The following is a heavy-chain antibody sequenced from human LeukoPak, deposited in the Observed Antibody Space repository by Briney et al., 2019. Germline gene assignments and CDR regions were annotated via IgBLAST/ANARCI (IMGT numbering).Heavy chain of an antibody. V-gene: IGHV3-33*01. D-gene: IGHD1-1*01. CDR1: EFTFTTYG. CDR3: ARDWKTNSFDY. J-gene: IGHJ4*02. Sequence: GGSLRLSCAASEFTFTTYGMHWVRQAPGKGLEWVAFIYYDGSNIYYADYVKGRFTISRDISKNTLYLPRDRVRVVHTAIYYCARDWKTNSFDYWGQGTLVTVSS. CDR2: IYYDGSNI.